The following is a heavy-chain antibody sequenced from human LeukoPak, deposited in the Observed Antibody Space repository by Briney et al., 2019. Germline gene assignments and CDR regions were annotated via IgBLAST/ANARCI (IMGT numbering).Heavy chain of an antibody. D-gene: IGHD2-15*01. CDR3: ARDRAFGYCTAGRCPLFDY. Sequence: PGGSLRLSCAASGFTVSSNYMSWVRQAPGKWLEWVSVIYSGGSTYYADSVKGRFTISRDNSKNTLYLQMNSLRAEDTAVYYCARDRAFGYCTAGRCPLFDYWGQGTLVTVSS. V-gene: IGHV3-53*01. CDR1: GFTVSSNY. CDR2: IYSGGST. J-gene: IGHJ4*01.